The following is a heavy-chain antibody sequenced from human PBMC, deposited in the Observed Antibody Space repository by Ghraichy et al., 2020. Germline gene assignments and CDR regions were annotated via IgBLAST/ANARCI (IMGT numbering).Heavy chain of an antibody. J-gene: IGHJ4*02. CDR2: ISSSSSTI. CDR3: AREVCSGGSCYLTLDY. Sequence: LSLTCAASGFTFSSYSMNWVRQAPGKGLEWVSYISSSSSTIYYADSVKGRFTISRDNAKNSLYLQMNSLRDEDTAVYYCAREVCSGGSCYLTLDYWGQGTLVTVSS. D-gene: IGHD2-15*01. CDR1: GFTFSSYS. V-gene: IGHV3-48*02.